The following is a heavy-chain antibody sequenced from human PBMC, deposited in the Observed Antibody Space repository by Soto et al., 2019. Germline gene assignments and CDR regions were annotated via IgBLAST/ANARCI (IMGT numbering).Heavy chain of an antibody. Sequence: GGSLRLSCAASGFTFSSYAMSWVRQAPGKGLEWVSAISGSGGSTYYADSVKGRFTISRDNSKNTLYLQMNSLRAEDTAVYYCANGWLGELSPLFDYWGQGTLVTVSS. J-gene: IGHJ4*02. CDR1: GFTFSSYA. D-gene: IGHD3-16*02. V-gene: IGHV3-23*01. CDR2: ISGSGGST. CDR3: ANGWLGELSPLFDY.